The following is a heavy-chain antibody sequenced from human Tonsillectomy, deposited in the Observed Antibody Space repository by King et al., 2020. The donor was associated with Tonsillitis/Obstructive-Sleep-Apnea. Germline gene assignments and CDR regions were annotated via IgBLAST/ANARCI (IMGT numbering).Heavy chain of an antibody. CDR1: GFTFSSYG. Sequence: QLVQSGGGVVQPGRSLRLSCAASGFTFSSYGMHWVRQAPGKGLEWVAVIWYDGSNKYYADSVKGRFTISRDNSKNTLYLQMNSLRAEDTAVYYCARADGYYYYYMDVWGKGTTVTVSS. J-gene: IGHJ6*03. D-gene: IGHD5-24*01. CDR2: IWYDGSNK. V-gene: IGHV3-33*01. CDR3: ARADGYYYYYMDV.